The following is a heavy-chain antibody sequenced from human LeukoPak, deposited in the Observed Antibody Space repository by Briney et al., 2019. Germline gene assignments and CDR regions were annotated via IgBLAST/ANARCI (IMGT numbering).Heavy chain of an antibody. Sequence: SETLSLTCAVYGGSFSDYYWSWIRQPPGKGLEWIGEINHSGSTNYNPSLKSRVTISVDTSKNQFSLKLSSVTAADTAVYYCARGRITMIVVVTLYYYYYYMDVWGKGTTVTVSS. CDR1: GGSFSDYY. CDR3: ARGRITMIVVVTLYYYYYYMDV. J-gene: IGHJ6*03. D-gene: IGHD3-22*01. CDR2: INHSGST. V-gene: IGHV4-34*01.